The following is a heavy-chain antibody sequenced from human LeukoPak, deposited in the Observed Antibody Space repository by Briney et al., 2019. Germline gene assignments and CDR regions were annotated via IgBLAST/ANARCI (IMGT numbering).Heavy chain of an antibody. CDR1: GFTFSSYA. V-gene: IGHV3-23*01. D-gene: IGHD2-2*01. J-gene: IGHJ4*02. CDR2: ISGSGGST. Sequence: GGSLRLSCAASGFTFSSYAMSWVRQAPGRGLEWVSAISGSGGSTYYADSVKGRFTISRDNSKNTLYLQTNSLRAEDTAVYYCAKDRSGVVVPAAWDYWGQGTLVTVSS. CDR3: AKDRSGVVVPAAWDY.